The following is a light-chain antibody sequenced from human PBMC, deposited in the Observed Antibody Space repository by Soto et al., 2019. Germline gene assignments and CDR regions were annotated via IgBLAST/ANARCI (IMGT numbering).Light chain of an antibody. J-gene: IGLJ1*01. Sequence: QSVLTQPPSASGTPGQRVTISCSGSSSNIGSNYVYWYQQLPGTASKLLIYRNNQRPSGVPDRFSGSKSGTSASLAISGLWSEDEADYYCAAWDDSLSGRYVFGTGTKVTVL. V-gene: IGLV1-47*03. CDR2: RNN. CDR3: AAWDDSLSGRYV. CDR1: SSNIGSNY.